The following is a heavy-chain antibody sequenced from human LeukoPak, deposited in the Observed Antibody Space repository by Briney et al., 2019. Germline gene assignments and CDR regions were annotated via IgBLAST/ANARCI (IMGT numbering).Heavy chain of an antibody. Sequence: GRSLRLSCAASGFTFSSYAMHWVRQAPGKGLERVAVISYDGSNKYYADSVKGRFTISRDNSKNTLYLQMNSLRAEDTAVYYCARDRGSGWYLYYYYYGMDVWGQGTTVTVSS. CDR3: ARDRGSGWYLYYYYYGMDV. J-gene: IGHJ6*02. D-gene: IGHD6-19*01. CDR2: ISYDGSNK. CDR1: GFTFSSYA. V-gene: IGHV3-30-3*01.